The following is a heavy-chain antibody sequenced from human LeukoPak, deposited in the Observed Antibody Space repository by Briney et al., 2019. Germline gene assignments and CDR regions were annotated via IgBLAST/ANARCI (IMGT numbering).Heavy chain of an antibody. V-gene: IGHV1-69*05. CDR2: IIPIFGTA. CDR1: GGTFSSYA. Sequence: GASVKVSCKASGGTFSSYAISWVRQAPGQGLEWMRGIIPIFGTANYAQKFQGRVTITTDESTSTAYMELSSLRSEDTAVYYCAREGYYGSGSYLGYWGQGTLVTVSS. D-gene: IGHD3-10*01. J-gene: IGHJ4*02. CDR3: AREGYYGSGSYLGY.